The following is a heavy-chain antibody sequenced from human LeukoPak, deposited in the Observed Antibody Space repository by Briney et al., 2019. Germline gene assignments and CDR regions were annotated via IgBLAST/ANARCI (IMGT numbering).Heavy chain of an antibody. D-gene: IGHD2-21*02. V-gene: IGHV3-48*01. CDR2: ISSSSSTI. CDR1: GFTFSSYS. Sequence: PGGSLRLSCAASGFTFSSYSMNWVRQAPGKGLEWVSYISSSSSTIYYADSVKGRFTISRNNAKNSLYLQMNSLRAEDTAVYYCARDIGSDSRGYWGQGTLVTVFS. CDR3: ARDIGSDSRGY. J-gene: IGHJ4*02.